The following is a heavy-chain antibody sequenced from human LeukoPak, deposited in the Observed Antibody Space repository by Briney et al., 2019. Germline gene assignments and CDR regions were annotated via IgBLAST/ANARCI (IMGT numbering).Heavy chain of an antibody. J-gene: IGHJ4*02. CDR2: INPNSGGT. D-gene: IGHD2-2*01. CDR3: ASYCSSTSCHYSPFDY. Sequence: GASVKVSCKASGYTFTGYYMHWVRQAPGQGLEWMGRINPNSGGTNYAQKFQGRVTMTRDTSISTAYMELSRLRSDDTAVYYCASYCSSTSCHYSPFDYWGQGTLVTVSS. CDR1: GYTFTGYY. V-gene: IGHV1-2*06.